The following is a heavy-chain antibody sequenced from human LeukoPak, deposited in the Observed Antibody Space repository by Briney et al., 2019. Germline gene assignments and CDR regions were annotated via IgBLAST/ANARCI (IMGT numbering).Heavy chain of an antibody. CDR1: GGSISSSSYH. CDR3: ARHQLRFLEGLDY. V-gene: IGHV4-39*01. J-gene: IGHJ4*02. CDR2: IYYSGST. Sequence: PSETLSLTCTVSGGSISSSSYHWGWIRQPPGKGLEWIGSIYYSGSTYYNPSLKSRVTISVDTSKNQFSLKLSSVTAADTAVYYCARHQLRFLEGLDYWGQGTLVTVSS. D-gene: IGHD3-3*01.